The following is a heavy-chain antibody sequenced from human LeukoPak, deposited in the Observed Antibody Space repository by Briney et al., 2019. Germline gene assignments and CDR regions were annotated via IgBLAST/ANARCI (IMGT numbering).Heavy chain of an antibody. D-gene: IGHD5/OR15-5a*01. CDR2: ISSSSSYI. CDR3: ATDTATKVSRRRGDALDI. Sequence: GGSLRLSCAASGFAFTIYTTNAGCQAPGKGLEWVSSISSSSSYIYYADSVKGRFTISRDNGKNSLYLQMNSLRAEDKAVYYCATDTATKVSRRRGDALDIWGQGTMVTVSS. CDR1: GFAFTIYT. V-gene: IGHV3-21*01. J-gene: IGHJ3*02.